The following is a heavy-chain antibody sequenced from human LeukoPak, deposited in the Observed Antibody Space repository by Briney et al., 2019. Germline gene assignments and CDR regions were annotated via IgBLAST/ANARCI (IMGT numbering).Heavy chain of an antibody. CDR1: GGSISSSSYY. CDR3: ARVWDCSGGSCYLGIDY. D-gene: IGHD2-15*01. CDR2: IYYSGST. V-gene: IGHV4-39*07. J-gene: IGHJ4*02. Sequence: PSETLSLTCTVSGGSISSSSYYWGWIRQPPGKGLEWIGSIYYSGSTYYNPSLKSRVTISVDTSKNQFSLKLSSVTAADTAVYYCARVWDCSGGSCYLGIDYWGQGTLVTVSS.